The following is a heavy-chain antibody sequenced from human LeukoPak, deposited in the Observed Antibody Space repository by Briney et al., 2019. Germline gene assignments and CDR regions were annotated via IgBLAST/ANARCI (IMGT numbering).Heavy chain of an antibody. J-gene: IGHJ4*02. V-gene: IGHV3-11*04. CDR2: ISSSGSSI. Sequence: GGSLRLSCAASGFTFSDYYMSSIRQAPGKGLEWVSYISSSGSSIYYADSVKGRFTISRDNAENSLYLQMNGLRVDDTAVYFCARDGPSGYNSFLYWGQGTLVTVSS. CDR3: ARDGPSGYNSFLY. CDR1: GFTFSDYY. D-gene: IGHD5-12*01.